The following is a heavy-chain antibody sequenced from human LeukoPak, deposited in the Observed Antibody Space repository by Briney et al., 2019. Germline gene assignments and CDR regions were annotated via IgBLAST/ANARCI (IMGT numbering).Heavy chain of an antibody. CDR2: IDYAGNT. CDR3: ARTRGGSGTFLSIIDY. Sequence: PSETLSLNCSVSGYSIKTGYYWDWIRPSPGRGLEWIGNIDYAGNTYYNPSLNSSVTMSVDTSKNQFSLKLSAVNAADTATYYCARTRGGSGTFLSIIDYWGQGTLVTVSS. CDR1: GYSIKTGYY. V-gene: IGHV4-38-2*02. J-gene: IGHJ4*02. D-gene: IGHD3-10*01.